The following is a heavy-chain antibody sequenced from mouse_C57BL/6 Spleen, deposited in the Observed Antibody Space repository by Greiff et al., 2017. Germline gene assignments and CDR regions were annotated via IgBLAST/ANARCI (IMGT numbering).Heavy chain of an antibody. V-gene: IGHV14-1*01. Sequence: EVQLQQSGAELVRPGASVKLSCTASGFNIKDYYMHWVKQRPEQGLEWIGRIDPEDGDTEYAPKFQGKATMTADTSSNTAYLQLSSLTSEDTAVYYCTTGLRRGYYYAMDYWGQGTSVTVSS. D-gene: IGHD2-4*01. CDR2: IDPEDGDT. J-gene: IGHJ4*01. CDR1: GFNIKDYY. CDR3: TTGLRRGYYYAMDY.